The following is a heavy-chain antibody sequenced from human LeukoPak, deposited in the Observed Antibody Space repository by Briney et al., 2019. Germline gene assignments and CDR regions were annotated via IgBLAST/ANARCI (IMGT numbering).Heavy chain of an antibody. CDR3: ARARGVVVVPAAISLDY. D-gene: IGHD2-2*01. CDR2: IITIFGTA. Sequence: SVTVSCPASGGTFSSYAISWVRPAPGQGLEWMGGIITIFGTANYAQKFQGRVTITAGESTSTAYMELSSLRSEDTAVYYCARARGVVVVPAAISLDYWGQGTLVTVSS. J-gene: IGHJ4*02. V-gene: IGHV1-69*13. CDR1: GGTFSSYA.